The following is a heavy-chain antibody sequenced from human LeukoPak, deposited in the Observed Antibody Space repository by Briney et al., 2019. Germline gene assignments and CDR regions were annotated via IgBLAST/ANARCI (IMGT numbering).Heavy chain of an antibody. D-gene: IGHD3-9*01. V-gene: IGHV4-30-4*08. CDR3: ARANGLDWGIDY. Sequence: PSETLSLTCTVSGGSISSGDYYWSWIRQPPGKGLEWIGYIYYSGCTYYNPSLKSRVTISVDTSKNQFSLKLSSVTAADTAVYYCARANGLDWGIDYWGQGTLVTVSS. CDR1: GGSISSGDYY. CDR2: IYYSGCT. J-gene: IGHJ4*02.